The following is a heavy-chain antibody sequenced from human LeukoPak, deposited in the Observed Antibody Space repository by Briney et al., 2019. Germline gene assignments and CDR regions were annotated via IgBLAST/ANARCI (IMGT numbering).Heavy chain of an antibody. J-gene: IGHJ4*02. V-gene: IGHV1-18*01. Sequence: ASVKVSCKASGYTFTSYGISWVRQAPGQGLEWMGWISAYNGNTNYAQKLQGRVTMTTDTSTSTAYMELRSLRSDDTAVYYCARETDWLFTPNYFDYWGQGTLVTVSS. CDR2: ISAYNGNT. CDR3: ARETDWLFTPNYFDY. CDR1: GYTFTSYG. D-gene: IGHD3-9*01.